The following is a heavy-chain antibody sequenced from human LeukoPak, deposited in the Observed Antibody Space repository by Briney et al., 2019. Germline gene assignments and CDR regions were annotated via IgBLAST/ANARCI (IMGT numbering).Heavy chain of an antibody. Sequence: KTGGSLRLSCAASGFTFSSYSMNWVRQAPGKGLEWVSSISSSSSYIYYADSVKGRFTISRDNAKNSLYLQMNSLRAEDTAVYYCARAPYYYDSRSGIFDYRGQGTLVTVSS. CDR1: GFTFSSYS. J-gene: IGHJ4*02. D-gene: IGHD3-22*01. CDR2: ISSSSSYI. CDR3: ARAPYYYDSRSGIFDY. V-gene: IGHV3-21*01.